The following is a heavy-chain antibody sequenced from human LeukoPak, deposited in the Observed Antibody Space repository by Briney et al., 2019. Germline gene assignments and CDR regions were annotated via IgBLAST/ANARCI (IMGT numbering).Heavy chain of an antibody. CDR1: GFTFSSYA. J-gene: IGHJ6*02. Sequence: GGSLRLSCAASGFTFSSYAMHWVRQAPGEGLEWVAVISYDGSNKYYADSVKGRFTISRDNSKNTLYLQMNSLRAEDTAVYYCARDLLAFGSMVRGVMSQSQLYYYGMDVWGQGTTVTVSS. CDR3: ARDLLAFGSMVRGVMSQSQLYYYGMDV. V-gene: IGHV3-30-3*01. D-gene: IGHD3-10*01. CDR2: ISYDGSNK.